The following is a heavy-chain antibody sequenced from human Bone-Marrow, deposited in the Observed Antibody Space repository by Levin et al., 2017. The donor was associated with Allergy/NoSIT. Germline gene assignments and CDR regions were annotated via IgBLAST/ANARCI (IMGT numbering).Heavy chain of an antibody. Sequence: PGESLKISCVASGFTFSDHSMSWIRQAPGKGLEWISYISDSGSPMYYAGSVKGRFTISRDNAKTSLYLQMDSLRAEDTAVYFCARNPTGVYDIWGQGTMVIVSS. V-gene: IGHV3-11*01. CDR1: GFTFSDHS. CDR3: ARNPTGVYDI. D-gene: IGHD1-14*01. J-gene: IGHJ3*02. CDR2: ISDSGSPM.